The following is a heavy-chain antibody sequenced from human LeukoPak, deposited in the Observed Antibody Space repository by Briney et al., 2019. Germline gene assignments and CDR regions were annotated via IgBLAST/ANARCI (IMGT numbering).Heavy chain of an antibody. CDR1: GFMFSSYW. J-gene: IGHJ4*02. CDR3: ARILDSAWGELGY. CDR2: IKEDGSEK. V-gene: IGHV3-7*01. Sequence: PGGSLRLSCAASGFMFSSYWMSWVRQAPGKGLEWVADIKEDGSEKSYVDSVKGRFTISRDNAKNSLYLQMNTLRAEDTAVYYCARILDSAWGELGYWGQGTLVTVSS. D-gene: IGHD6-19*01.